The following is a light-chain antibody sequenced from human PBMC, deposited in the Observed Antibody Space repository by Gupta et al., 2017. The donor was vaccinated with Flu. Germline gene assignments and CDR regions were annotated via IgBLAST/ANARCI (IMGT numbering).Light chain of an antibody. V-gene: IGLV2-14*01. Sequence: VSGSPGQSITISCTGTIIDIGSYTYVSWYQQHPGQAPKLLIYDVTNRPSGVSNRFSGSKSGDTASLTISGLQAEDEADYYCSSCTSSSTLVFGGGTKLTVL. CDR2: DVT. J-gene: IGLJ2*01. CDR1: IIDIGSYTY. CDR3: SSCTSSSTLV.